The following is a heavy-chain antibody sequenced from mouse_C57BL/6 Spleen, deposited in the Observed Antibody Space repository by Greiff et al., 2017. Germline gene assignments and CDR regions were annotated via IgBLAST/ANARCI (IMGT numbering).Heavy chain of an antibody. CDR1: GFNIKDYY. D-gene: IGHD2-4*01. Sequence: EVKLVESGAELVKPGASVKLSCTASGFNIKDYYMHWVKQRTEQGLEWIGRIDPEDGETKYAPKFQGKGTITADTSSNTAYLQLSSLTSEDTAVYYCARSGYYDYDEGIFAYWGQGTLVTVSA. CDR2: IDPEDGET. V-gene: IGHV14-2*01. J-gene: IGHJ3*01. CDR3: ARSGYYDYDEGIFAY.